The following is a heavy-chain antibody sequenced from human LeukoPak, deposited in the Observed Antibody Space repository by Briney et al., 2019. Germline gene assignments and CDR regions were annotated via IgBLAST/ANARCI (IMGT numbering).Heavy chain of an antibody. CDR2: IIPIFGTA. Sequence: ASVKVSCKASGDSFSSYAITWVRQAPGQGLEWLGRIIPIFGTANYPQKFRGRVTITADILSSTAYIEMTNLTSDDTAVYFCAKQGAARQDYYMDVWGNGTTVSVS. V-gene: IGHV1-69*06. D-gene: IGHD5-18*01. J-gene: IGHJ6*03. CDR3: AKQGAARQDYYMDV. CDR1: GDSFSSYA.